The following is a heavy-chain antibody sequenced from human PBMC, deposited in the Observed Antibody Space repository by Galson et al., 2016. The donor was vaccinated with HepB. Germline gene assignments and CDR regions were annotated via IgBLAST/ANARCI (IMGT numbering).Heavy chain of an antibody. CDR2: IKSKTDGGAT. V-gene: IGHV3-15*01. J-gene: IGHJ4*02. D-gene: IGHD2-2*01. CDR1: GITLSNAW. CDR3: TKGPQPAAQAFDN. Sequence: SLRLSCAASGITLSNAWMTWVRQAPGKGLEWVGRIKSKTDGGATDYAAPVKGRLTVSRDDSKNTLYLQIDSLKTEDTAVYYCTKGPQPAAQAFDNWGQGTLVTVSS.